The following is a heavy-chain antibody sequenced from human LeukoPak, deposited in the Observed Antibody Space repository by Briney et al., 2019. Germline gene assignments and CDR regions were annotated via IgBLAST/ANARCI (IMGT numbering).Heavy chain of an antibody. CDR1: GFTFSSYW. V-gene: IGHV3-74*01. CDR3: ASSYYDSSGYFG. CDR2: INSDGSST. D-gene: IGHD3-22*01. J-gene: IGHJ4*02. Sequence: GGSLRLSCAASGFTFSSYWMHWVRQAPGKGLVWVSRINSDGSSTSYADSVKGRFTISRDNAKNTLYLQMNSLRAEDTAVYYCASSYYDSSGYFGWGQGTLVTVSS.